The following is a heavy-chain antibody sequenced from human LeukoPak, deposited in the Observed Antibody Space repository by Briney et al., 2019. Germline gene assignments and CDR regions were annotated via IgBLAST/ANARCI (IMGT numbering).Heavy chain of an antibody. V-gene: IGHV3-21*06. CDR1: GFTLSTFD. Sequence: RGSLRLSCAASGFTLSTFDMNWVRQAPGKGLGWVSSISTSSRYIYYRDSVKGRFTISRDDAKNSLYLQMNSLTVEDTAVYYCARADCSGSTCYLRHSWFDPWGQGTLVTVSS. J-gene: IGHJ5*02. CDR2: ISTSSRYI. D-gene: IGHD2-2*01. CDR3: ARADCSGSTCYLRHSWFDP.